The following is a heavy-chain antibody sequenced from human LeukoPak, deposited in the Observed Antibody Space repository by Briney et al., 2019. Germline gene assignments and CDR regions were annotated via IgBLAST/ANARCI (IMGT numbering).Heavy chain of an antibody. V-gene: IGHV1-69*04. CDR1: GGTFSSYT. J-gene: IGHJ6*02. CDR3: ARERSVAGTLYYYYYGMDV. D-gene: IGHD6-19*01. Sequence: SVKVSCKASGGTFSSYTISWVRQAPGQGLEWMGRIIPILGIANYAQKFQGRVTITADKSMSTAYMELSSLRSEDTAVYYCARERSVAGTLYYYYYGMDVWGQGTTVTVSS. CDR2: IIPILGIA.